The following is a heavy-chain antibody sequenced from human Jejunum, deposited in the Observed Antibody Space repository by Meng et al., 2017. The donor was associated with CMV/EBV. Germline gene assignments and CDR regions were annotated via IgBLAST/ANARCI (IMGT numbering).Heavy chain of an antibody. CDR2: ISSTGSYI. D-gene: IGHD1-1*01. CDR3: ANQLPWNYYYGMDL. V-gene: IGHV3-21*06. Sequence: GFSFSAINMTWVRQAPGKGLGWVTSISSTGSYIYYADSLKGRFTISRDNAKNLLYLQMNSLRAEDTAVYYCANQLPWNYYYGMDLWGQGTTVTVSS. J-gene: IGHJ6*02. CDR1: GFSFSAIN.